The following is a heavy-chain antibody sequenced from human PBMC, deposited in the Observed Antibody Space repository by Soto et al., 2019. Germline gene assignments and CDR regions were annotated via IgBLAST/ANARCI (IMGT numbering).Heavy chain of an antibody. J-gene: IGHJ3*02. CDR3: VRDRYYYNSSGYYYVPGAFDI. Sequence: GGSLRLSCAASGFTFSSYSINWVRQAPGKGLEWVSSISSSSSTIYYAASVKGRFTISRDNAKNSLYLQMNSLRAEDTAVYYCVRDRYYYNSSGYYYVPGAFDISGQGTMVTVSS. CDR1: GFTFSSYS. V-gene: IGHV3-48*01. D-gene: IGHD3-22*01. CDR2: ISSSSSTI.